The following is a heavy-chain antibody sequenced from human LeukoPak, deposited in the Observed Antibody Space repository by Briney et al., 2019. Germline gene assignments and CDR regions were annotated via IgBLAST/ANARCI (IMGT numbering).Heavy chain of an antibody. CDR3: ARAVGGLRFLEWFFDY. Sequence: ASVKVSCKASGYTFTSYYMHWVRQAPGQGLEWMGIINPSGGSTSYAQKLQGRVTMTTDTSTSTAYMELRSLRSDDTAVYYCARAVGGLRFLEWFFDYWGQGTLVTVSS. CDR2: INPSGGST. D-gene: IGHD3-3*01. CDR1: GYTFTSYY. J-gene: IGHJ4*02. V-gene: IGHV1-46*01.